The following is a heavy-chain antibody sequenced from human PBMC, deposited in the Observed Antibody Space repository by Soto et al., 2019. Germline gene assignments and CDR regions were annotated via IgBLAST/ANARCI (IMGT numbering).Heavy chain of an antibody. D-gene: IGHD6-13*01. CDR2: NNAGNGKT. CDR1: GYTFTSYA. J-gene: IGHJ4*02. V-gene: IGHV1-3*01. CDR3: ARDGSSSWYVSTLFDY. Sequence: ASVKVSCKASGYTFTSYAMHWVRQAPGQRLEWMGWNNAGNGKTKYSQKFQGRVTMTTDTSTSTAYMELRSLRSDDTAFFYCARDGSSSWYVSTLFDYWGQGTLVTVSS.